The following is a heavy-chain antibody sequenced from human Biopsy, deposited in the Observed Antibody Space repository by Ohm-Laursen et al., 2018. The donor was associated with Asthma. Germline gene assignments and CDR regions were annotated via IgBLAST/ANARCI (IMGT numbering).Heavy chain of an antibody. CDR2: INAGNGNT. Sequence: ASVKVSCNASGYTFINYAIHWVRQAPGQRLEWMGWINAGNGNTKYSQKFQGRVTISRDTSASTAYMDLSSLRSEDTAVYYCARTYFDFLTGQVHDAFAMWGQGTMVTVSS. CDR1: GYTFINYA. V-gene: IGHV1-3*01. J-gene: IGHJ3*02. D-gene: IGHD3-9*01. CDR3: ARTYFDFLTGQVHDAFAM.